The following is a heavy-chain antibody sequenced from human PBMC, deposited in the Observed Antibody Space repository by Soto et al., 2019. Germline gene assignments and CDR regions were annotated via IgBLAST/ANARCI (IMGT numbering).Heavy chain of an antibody. V-gene: IGHV4-59*01. CDR2: IYYSGST. D-gene: IGHD1-1*01. CDR1: GVFISSYY. CDR3: ARADYWNDYAYFDY. Sequence: SDTLSLTCTVSGVFISSYYWSWIRQPPGKGLEWIGYIYYSGSTNYNPSLKSRVTISVDTSKNQFSLKLSSVTAADTAVYYCARADYWNDYAYFDYWGQGTLVTVSS. J-gene: IGHJ4*02.